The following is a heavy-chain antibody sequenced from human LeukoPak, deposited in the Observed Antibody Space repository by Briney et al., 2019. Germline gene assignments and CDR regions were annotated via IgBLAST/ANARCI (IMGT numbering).Heavy chain of an antibody. CDR1: GGSISNGGYY. D-gene: IGHD1-14*01. J-gene: IGHJ4*02. V-gene: IGHV4-31*03. Sequence: SQTLSLTCTVSGGSISNGGYYWSWIRQHPGKGLEWIGYIYDSGTTYYNPALRSRVTISVDTSDNQFSLKLRSLTAADTAVYYCARGGDRRGFDYWGQGTLVTVSS. CDR2: IYDSGTT. CDR3: ARGGDRRGFDY.